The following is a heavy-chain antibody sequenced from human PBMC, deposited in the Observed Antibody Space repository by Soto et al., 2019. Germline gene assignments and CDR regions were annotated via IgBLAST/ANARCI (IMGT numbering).Heavy chain of an antibody. CDR1: GDSVSSNTVA. D-gene: IGHD3-22*01. Sequence: SQTLSLTCAISGDSVSSNTVAWNWIRQSPSRGLEWLGRTYYRSKWYDDYAESVKSRITINPDTSKNQFSLQLKYVTPEDTAVYYCTRVKGGDSSGFYSRYFYYGMDVWGQGTTVTVSS. CDR2: TYYRSKWYD. V-gene: IGHV6-1*01. CDR3: TRVKGGDSSGFYSRYFYYGMDV. J-gene: IGHJ6*02.